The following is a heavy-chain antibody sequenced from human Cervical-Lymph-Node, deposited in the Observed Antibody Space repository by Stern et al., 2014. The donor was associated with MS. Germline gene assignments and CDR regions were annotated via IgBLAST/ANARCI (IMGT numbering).Heavy chain of an antibody. CDR3: ASSRSNWFDP. CDR1: GGKFCSYA. J-gene: IGHJ5*02. Sequence: QVQLVETGAEVKKPGSSVKVSCKASGGKFCSYAISWVGQAPGQGLEWMGGIIPIFGTANYAQKFQGRVAITADESTSTAYMELSSLRSEDTAVYYCASSRSNWFDPWGQGTLVTVSS. CDR2: IIPIFGTA. V-gene: IGHV1-69*01.